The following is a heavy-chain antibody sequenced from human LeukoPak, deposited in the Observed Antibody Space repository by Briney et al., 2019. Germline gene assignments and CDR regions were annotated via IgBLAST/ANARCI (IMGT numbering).Heavy chain of an antibody. J-gene: IGHJ4*02. Sequence: ASVKVSCKASGDTLRTYAITWVRQAPGQGLEWMGGIIPIFGTANYAQKFQGRVTITADETTNTAYLELSSLRSEEPAVYYCARGGGGGRGVRILGSFDSGGQGTLVSVSS. CDR3: ARGGGGGRGVRILGSFDS. CDR1: GDTLRTYA. CDR2: IIPIFGTA. D-gene: IGHD6-19*01. V-gene: IGHV1-69*13.